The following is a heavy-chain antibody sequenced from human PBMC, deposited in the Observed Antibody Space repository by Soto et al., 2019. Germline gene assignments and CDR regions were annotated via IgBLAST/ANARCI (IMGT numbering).Heavy chain of an antibody. CDR1: GYTFTSHD. CDR3: ARWDYGYYARFDY. Sequence: QVQLVQSGAEVKKSGASVKVSCKASGYTFTSHDINWVRQATGQGLEWMGWMNPNSGNTGYAQKFQDRVTMTRNTSISTAYMELSSLRSEDTAVYYCARWDYGYYARFDYWGQGTLVTVSS. CDR2: MNPNSGNT. J-gene: IGHJ4*02. D-gene: IGHD4-17*01. V-gene: IGHV1-8*01.